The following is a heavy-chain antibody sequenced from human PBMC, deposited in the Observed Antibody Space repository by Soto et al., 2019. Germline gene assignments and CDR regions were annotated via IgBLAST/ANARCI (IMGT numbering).Heavy chain of an antibody. V-gene: IGHV4-59*01. D-gene: IGHD3-22*01. CDR3: AREDSSGYKFFDC. J-gene: IGHJ4*02. Sequence: ETLSLTCTVSGGSISGYYWSWIRQPPGKGLEWIGYFYYSGSTSYNPSLRSRLTISVDTSKNQFSLRLTSVTAADTAVYYCAREDSSGYKFFDCWGQGTLVTVSS. CDR2: FYYSGST. CDR1: GGSISGYY.